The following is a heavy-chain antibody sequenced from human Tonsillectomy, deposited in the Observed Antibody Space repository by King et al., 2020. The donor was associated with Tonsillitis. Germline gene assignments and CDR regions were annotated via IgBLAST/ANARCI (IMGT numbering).Heavy chain of an antibody. Sequence: MQLQESGPGLVKPSETLSLTYTVSGGSISSYYWSWIRQPPGKGLEWIGYIYYSGSTNYNPSLKSRVTISVDTSKNQFSLKLSSVTAADTAVYYCARAGDIAVAGTVYFDYWGQGTLVTVSS. CDR3: ARAGDIAVAGTVYFDY. J-gene: IGHJ4*02. CDR2: IYYSGST. CDR1: GGSISSYY. V-gene: IGHV4-59*01. D-gene: IGHD6-19*01.